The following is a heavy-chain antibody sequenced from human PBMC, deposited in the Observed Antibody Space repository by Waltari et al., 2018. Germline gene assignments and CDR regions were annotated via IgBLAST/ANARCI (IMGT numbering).Heavy chain of an antibody. D-gene: IGHD3-16*01. CDR3: ATYVGASIGTAAFDV. CDR2: ISYTGAT. J-gene: IGHJ3*01. Sequence: ALIRQPPGKGLEWTATISYTGATYNNPSLKSRVTISGDTSKNQFSLKLNSVTAADTAVYYCATYVGASIGTAAFDVWGQGTMVTVSS. V-gene: IGHV4-39*01.